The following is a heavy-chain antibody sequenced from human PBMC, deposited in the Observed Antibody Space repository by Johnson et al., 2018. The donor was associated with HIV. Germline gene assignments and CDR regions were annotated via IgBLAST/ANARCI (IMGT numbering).Heavy chain of an antibody. D-gene: IGHD3-16*01. CDR2: IWYDGSNK. Sequence: QVQLVESGGGVVQPGRSLRLSCAASGFTFSSYGMHWVRQAPGKGLEWVAVIWYDGSNKYYADSVKGRFTISRDNSKNTLYLQMNSLRAEDKAVYYCTSERGMITFGGVVPRNAFDIWGQGKMVTVSS. CDR1: GFTFSSYG. V-gene: IGHV3-33*01. J-gene: IGHJ3*02. CDR3: TSERGMITFGGVVPRNAFDI.